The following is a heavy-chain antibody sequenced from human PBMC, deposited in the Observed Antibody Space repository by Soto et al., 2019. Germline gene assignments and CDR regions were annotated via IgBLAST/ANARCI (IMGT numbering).Heavy chain of an antibody. Sequence: GGSLRLSCAASGFTFSNYGMHWVRQTPGKGLEWVAIIWYDGSNKYYADSVKGRFTISRDNSKNTVYLQMNSLRAEDTAMYYCAAGEPLNYRGQGTLVTVSS. V-gene: IGHV3-33*01. CDR2: IWYDGSNK. CDR3: AAGEPLNY. D-gene: IGHD3-10*01. J-gene: IGHJ4*02. CDR1: GFTFSNYG.